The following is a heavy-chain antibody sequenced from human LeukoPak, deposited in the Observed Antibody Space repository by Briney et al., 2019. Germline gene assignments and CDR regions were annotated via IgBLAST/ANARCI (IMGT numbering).Heavy chain of an antibody. CDR1: GYNLPNFW. Sequence: GDSLKISCKASGYNLPNFWIGWVRQMPGKGLEWMAIIYPADPDTRYSPSFEGQVTISADSSINTAYLQWRSLKASDSAMYYCATPYSTSGGAWGQGTLVTVSS. D-gene: IGHD2-2*01. CDR2: IYPADPDT. CDR3: ATPYSTSGGA. V-gene: IGHV5-51*01. J-gene: IGHJ5*02.